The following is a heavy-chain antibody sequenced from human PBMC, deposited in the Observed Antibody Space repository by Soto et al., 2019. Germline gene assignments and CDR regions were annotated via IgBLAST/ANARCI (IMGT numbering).Heavy chain of an antibody. Sequence: GGSLRLSCAASGFTFSSYSMNWVRQAPGKGLERVSSISSSSSYIYYADSVKGRFTISRDNAKNSLYLQMNSLRAEDTAVYYCARAAPDYYDSSGYYYVPYWGQGTLVTVSS. V-gene: IGHV3-21*01. J-gene: IGHJ4*02. CDR1: GFTFSSYS. D-gene: IGHD3-22*01. CDR2: ISSSSSYI. CDR3: ARAAPDYYDSSGYYYVPY.